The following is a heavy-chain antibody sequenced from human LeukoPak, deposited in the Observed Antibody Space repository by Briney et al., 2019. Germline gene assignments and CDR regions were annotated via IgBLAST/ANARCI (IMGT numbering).Heavy chain of an antibody. D-gene: IGHD1-26*01. Sequence: PSETLSLTCTVSGGSISSYYWSWIRQPPGQGLEWIAYIHSSGYTNYNPSLKSRVTISVDTSKNQFSLKVTSVTAADTAVYYSAKRQGPESGSYDYFDPWGQGTLVTVSS. J-gene: IGHJ5*02. V-gene: IGHV4-4*09. CDR2: IHSSGYT. CDR1: GGSISSYY. CDR3: AKRQGPESGSYDYFDP.